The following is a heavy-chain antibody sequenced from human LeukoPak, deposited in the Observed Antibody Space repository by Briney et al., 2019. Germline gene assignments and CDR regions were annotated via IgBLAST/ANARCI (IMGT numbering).Heavy chain of an antibody. J-gene: IGHJ4*02. Sequence: PMASVKVSCKASGYTFTSYGISWVRQAPGQGLEGMGWISAYNGNTNYAQKLQGRVTMTTDTSTSTAYMELRSLRSDDTAVYYCARSPISYYYDSSGYYFNLFDYWGQGTLVTVSS. CDR2: ISAYNGNT. V-gene: IGHV1-18*01. CDR1: GYTFTSYG. CDR3: ARSPISYYYDSSGYYFNLFDY. D-gene: IGHD3-22*01.